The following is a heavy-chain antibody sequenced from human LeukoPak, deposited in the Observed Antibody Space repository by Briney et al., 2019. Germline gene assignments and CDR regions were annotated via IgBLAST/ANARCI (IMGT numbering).Heavy chain of an antibody. CDR1: GFTFSSYA. J-gene: IGHJ4*02. CDR2: ISGPAGSW. D-gene: IGHD5/OR15-5a*01. V-gene: IGHV3-23*01. CDR3: AKKVGLVSAPLYYFDV. Sequence: GGSLRLSCAASGFTFSSYAMSWVRQAPGKGLEWVSAISGPAGSWDYADSVKGRFTISRDNSKNTLFLQMNSLRAEDTAIYYCAKKVGLVSAPLYYFDVWGRGTLVTVSS.